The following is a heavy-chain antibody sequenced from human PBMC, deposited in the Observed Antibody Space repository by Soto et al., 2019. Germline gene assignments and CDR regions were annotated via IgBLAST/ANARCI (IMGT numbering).Heavy chain of an antibody. CDR2: TRNNGEYT. J-gene: IGHJ6*02. V-gene: IGHV3-23*01. D-gene: IGHD2-15*01. Sequence: GGCXRLSGAVAVFTFSKYSRTWFRQAPGKGLEWVSTTRNNGEYTYYADSVKGRFTVSRYNSKNALFLEMSSLRAEDTAVYYCPKASKPVAVPAPSVSGLEVSGPGTTLKVSS. CDR1: VFTFSKYS. CDR3: PKASKPVAVPAPSVSGLEV.